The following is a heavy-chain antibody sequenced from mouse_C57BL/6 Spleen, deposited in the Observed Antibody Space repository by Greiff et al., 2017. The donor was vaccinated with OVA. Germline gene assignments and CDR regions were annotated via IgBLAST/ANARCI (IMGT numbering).Heavy chain of an antibody. CDR3: TSSQVAYAMDD. Sequence: QVQLKESGAELVRPGASVTLSCKASGYTFTDYEMHWVKQTPVHGLEWIGAIDPETGGTAYNQKFKGKAILTADKSSSTAYMELRSLTSEDSAVYYCTSSQVAYAMDDWGQGTSVTVSS. V-gene: IGHV1-15*01. D-gene: IGHD6-1*01. J-gene: IGHJ4*01. CDR1: GYTFTDYE. CDR2: IDPETGGT.